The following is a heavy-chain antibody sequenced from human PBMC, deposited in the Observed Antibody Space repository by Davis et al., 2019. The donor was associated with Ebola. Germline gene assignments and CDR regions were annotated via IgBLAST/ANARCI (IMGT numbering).Heavy chain of an antibody. V-gene: IGHV3-7*01. J-gene: IGHJ4*02. D-gene: IGHD2-15*01. CDR2: IKQDGSEK. CDR1: GLNLRTHW. CDR3: ARGPPEDVVVVVVAADY. Sequence: GESLKISCAASGLNLRTHWMSWVRQAPGKGLEWVANIKQDGSEKYYVDSVKGRITISRDNAKNSLYLQMNSLRAEDTAVYYCARGPPEDVVVVVVAADYWGQGTLVTVSS.